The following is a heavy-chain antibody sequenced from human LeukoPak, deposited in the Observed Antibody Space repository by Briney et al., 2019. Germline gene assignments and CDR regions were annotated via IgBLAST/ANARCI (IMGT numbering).Heavy chain of an antibody. J-gene: IGHJ4*02. V-gene: IGHV3-49*03. CDR1: GFTFSDYY. CDR2: IRSKAYGGTT. CDR3: TREDGYSYGYGLGY. Sequence: GGSLRLSCAVSGFTFSDYYMSWIRQAPGKGLGWVGFIRSKAYGGTTEYAASVKGRFTISRDDSKSIAYLQMNSLKTEDTAVYYCTREDGYSYGYGLGYWGQGTLVTVSS. D-gene: IGHD5-18*01.